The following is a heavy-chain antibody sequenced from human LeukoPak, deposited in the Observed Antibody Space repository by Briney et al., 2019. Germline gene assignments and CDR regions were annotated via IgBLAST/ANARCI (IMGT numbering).Heavy chain of an antibody. CDR2: IYHSGST. D-gene: IGHD6-13*01. J-gene: IGHJ5*02. V-gene: IGHV4-38-2*02. Sequence: SETLSLTCTVSGYSISSGYYWGWIRQPPGKGLEWIGSIYHSGSTYYNPSLKSRVTISVDTSKNQFSLKLSSVTAADTAVYYCARGDSSSWYRRWFDPWGQGTLVTVSS. CDR1: GYSISSGYY. CDR3: ARGDSSSWYRRWFDP.